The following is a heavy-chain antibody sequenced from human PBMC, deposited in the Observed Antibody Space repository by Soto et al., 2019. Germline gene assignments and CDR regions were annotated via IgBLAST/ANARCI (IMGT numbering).Heavy chain of an antibody. J-gene: IGHJ4*02. D-gene: IGHD6-13*01. CDR1: GGSFSGYY. CDR3: ARTGELRGYSSSWSYFDY. V-gene: IGHV4-34*01. Sequence: QVQLQQWGAGLLKPSETLSLTCAVYGGSFSGYYWSWIRQPPGKGLEWIGEINHSGSTNYNPSLKSRVTISVDTSKNQFSLKLSSVTAADTAVYYCARTGELRGYSSSWSYFDYWGQGTLVTVSS. CDR2: INHSGST.